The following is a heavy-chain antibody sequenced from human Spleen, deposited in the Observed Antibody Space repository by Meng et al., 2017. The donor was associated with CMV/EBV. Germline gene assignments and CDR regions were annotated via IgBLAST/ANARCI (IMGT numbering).Heavy chain of an antibody. D-gene: IGHD6-25*01. Sequence: GESLKISCAASGFTVSSNYVSWVRQAPGKGLEWVSVIYRGGNSNYADSVEGRFTISRDDSKNIVYLQMNSLRTEDTAVYYCARGLRTGDDSGGYYYYTMDVWGQGTTVTVSS. V-gene: IGHV3-53*01. CDR1: GFTVSSNY. J-gene: IGHJ6*02. CDR2: IYRGGNS. CDR3: ARGLRTGDDSGGYYYYTMDV.